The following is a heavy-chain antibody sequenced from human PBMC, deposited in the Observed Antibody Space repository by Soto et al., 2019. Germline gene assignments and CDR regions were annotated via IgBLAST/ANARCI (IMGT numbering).Heavy chain of an antibody. CDR1: GYIFTNYY. CDR3: ARDLAAAAY. V-gene: IGHV1-46*01. Sequence: QVQLVQSGAEVKKPRASVKVSCMASGYIFTNYYIHWVRQAPGQGLEWMAIINPLPTSGSTNYAQKFQGRVTVTRDTSTSTVYMELSSLRSEDTAIYYCARDLAAAAYWGQGTLVTVSS. CDR2: INPLPTSGST. D-gene: IGHD6-13*01. J-gene: IGHJ4*02.